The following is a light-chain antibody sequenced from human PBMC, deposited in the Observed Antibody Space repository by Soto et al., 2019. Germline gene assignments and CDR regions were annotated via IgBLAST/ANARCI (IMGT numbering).Light chain of an antibody. Sequence: EIVLTQSPAPLSLSPGEGATLSCRASQSVSTNFAWYQQKPGQALRLVIYDAFNRATGIPARFCGSGSGTDLTPAVSRREPEDFATYYCHQRSTAPLTYGGGTKVEIK. V-gene: IGKV3-11*01. CDR1: QSVSTN. CDR3: HQRSTAPLT. CDR2: DAF. J-gene: IGKJ4*02.